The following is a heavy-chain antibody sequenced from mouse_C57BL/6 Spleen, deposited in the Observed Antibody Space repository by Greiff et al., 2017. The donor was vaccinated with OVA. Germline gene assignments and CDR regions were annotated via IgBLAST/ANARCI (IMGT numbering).Heavy chain of an antibody. J-gene: IGHJ3*01. CDR3: ARSAITTVAY. CDR1: GYTFTSYW. D-gene: IGHD1-1*01. CDR2: IDPSDSYT. V-gene: IGHV1-69*01. Sequence: VQLQQPGAELVMPGASVKLSCKASGYTFTSYWMHWVKQRPGQGLEWIGEIDPSDSYTNYNQKFKGKSTLTVDKSSSTAYMQLSSLTSEDSAVYYCARSAITTVAYWGQGTLVTVSA.